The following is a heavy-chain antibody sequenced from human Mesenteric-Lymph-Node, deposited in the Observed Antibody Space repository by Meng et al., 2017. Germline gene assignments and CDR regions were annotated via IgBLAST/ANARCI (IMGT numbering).Heavy chain of an antibody. CDR2: ISAYNGNT. D-gene: IGHD1-26*01. V-gene: IGHV1-18*01. J-gene: IGHJ4*02. CDR3: ARDGVGATPFGY. Sequence: QVQLVQSGAEVKKPGASVKVSCKASGFTLTNHIICWVRQAPGQGLEWMGCISAYNGNTNYAQNVQDRVIMTTDISTSTTNMELRSLRLDDTAIYYCARDGVGATPFGYWGQGTLVTVSS. CDR1: GFTLTNHI.